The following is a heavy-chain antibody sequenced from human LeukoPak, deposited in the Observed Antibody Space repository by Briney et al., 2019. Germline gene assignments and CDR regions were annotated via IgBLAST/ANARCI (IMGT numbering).Heavy chain of an antibody. Sequence: GGSLRLSCAASGFTFNDYFMTWIRQAPGKGLEWVSYISSSGSTKYHADYVKGRFTISRDNAKNSLYLQMNSLRAEDTAVYYCARDPYSGSYGNYYYYFMDVWGKGTTVTISS. CDR1: GFTFNDYF. D-gene: IGHD1-26*01. CDR2: ISSSGSTK. V-gene: IGHV3-11*04. J-gene: IGHJ6*03. CDR3: ARDPYSGSYGNYYYYFMDV.